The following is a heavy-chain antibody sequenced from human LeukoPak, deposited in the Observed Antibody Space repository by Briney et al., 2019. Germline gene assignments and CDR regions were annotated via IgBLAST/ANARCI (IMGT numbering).Heavy chain of an antibody. CDR3: AKVPYYGDFYNYGVGV. J-gene: IGHJ6*02. CDR2: ISYDGSNE. Sequence: GGSLRLSCAASGFTFSSFGMHWVRQAPGKGLEWVALISYDGSNEYYADSVKGRFTISRVNSKNALYLQMNSLRAGDTAVYYCAKVPYYGDFYNYGVGVWGQGATVTVSS. CDR1: GFTFSSFG. V-gene: IGHV3-30*18. D-gene: IGHD4-17*01.